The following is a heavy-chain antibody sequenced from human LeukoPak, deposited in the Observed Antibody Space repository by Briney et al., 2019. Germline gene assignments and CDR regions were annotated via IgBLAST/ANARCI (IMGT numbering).Heavy chain of an antibody. CDR1: GCTISSYW. D-gene: IGHD3-16*01. CDR2: INPAGSVT. V-gene: IGHV3-74*01. J-gene: IGHJ4*02. CDR3: SRDFVGAEDY. Sequence: PGGSLRLSCSASGCTISSYWMNWVRQAPGKGLVWVSRINPAGSVTNHADSVRGRFTISRDTATNTLYLEMNSLRAEDTAVYYCSRDFVGAEDYWGQGTLVTVSS.